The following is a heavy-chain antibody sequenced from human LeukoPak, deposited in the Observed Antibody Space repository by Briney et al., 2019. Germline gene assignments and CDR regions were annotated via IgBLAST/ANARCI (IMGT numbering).Heavy chain of an antibody. CDR2: IRGSGSNT. CDR3: AKFGGGSSRSRYYFDY. Sequence: GGPLRLSCTASGFSFSTCAMIWVRQAPGKGLEWVSAIRGSGSNTYYAHSVKARFTISRHIPEHTLYLQMNSLRAEDTSLYYCAKFGGGSSRSRYYFDYWGQGALVTVSS. V-gene: IGHV3-23*01. J-gene: IGHJ4*02. CDR1: GFSFSTCA. D-gene: IGHD6-13*01.